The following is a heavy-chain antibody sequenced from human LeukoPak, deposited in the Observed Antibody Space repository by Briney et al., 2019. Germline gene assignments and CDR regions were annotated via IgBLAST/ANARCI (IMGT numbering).Heavy chain of an antibody. V-gene: IGHV3-7*01. J-gene: IGHJ4*02. CDR1: GFTFSSYW. D-gene: IGHD2-8*01. CDR3: ARIPGSIVLMVAFDY. CDR2: IKQDGSEK. Sequence: PGGSLRLSCAASGFTFSSYWMSWVRQAPGRGLEWVASIKQDGSEKYYVDSVKGRFTISRDNAKNSLYLQMNSLRAEDTAVYYCARIPGSIVLMVAFDYWGQGTLVTVSS.